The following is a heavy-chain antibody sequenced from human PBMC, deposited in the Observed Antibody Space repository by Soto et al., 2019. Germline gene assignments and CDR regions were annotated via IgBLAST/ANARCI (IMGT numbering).Heavy chain of an antibody. CDR3: ARIASGSNVDY. J-gene: IGHJ4*02. V-gene: IGHV3-23*01. CDR1: GFTFSTYA. CDR2: ICGSVGCT. D-gene: IGHD3-10*01. Sequence: EVQLLESGGGLVQPGGSLRLSCAASGFTFSTYAMAWVRQAPGKGLEWVSSICGSVGCTYYADSLKGRFTISRDNSKSILYLQMSSLRAEDTAVYYCARIASGSNVDYWGQGNLVTVST.